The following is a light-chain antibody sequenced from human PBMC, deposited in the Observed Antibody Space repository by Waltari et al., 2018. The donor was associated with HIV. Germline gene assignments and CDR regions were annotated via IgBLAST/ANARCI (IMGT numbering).Light chain of an antibody. Sequence: QSVLTQPPSVSGATGQRVTISCTGSSSNLGTGYDVHWYQQLPGPAPKLLIADNNNRPAGVPDRCSGSKSGTSASLAITGLQAEDEAYYYCQSHDTSLSGYVIFGGGTKLTVL. CDR3: QSHDTSLSGYVI. J-gene: IGLJ2*01. V-gene: IGLV1-40*01. CDR1: SSNLGTGYD. CDR2: DNN.